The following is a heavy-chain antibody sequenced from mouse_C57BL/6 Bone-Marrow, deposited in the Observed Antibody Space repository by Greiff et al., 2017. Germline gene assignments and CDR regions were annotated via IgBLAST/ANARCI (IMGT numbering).Heavy chain of an antibody. V-gene: IGHV5-4*01. J-gene: IGHJ3*01. D-gene: IGHD1-1*01. CDR1: GFTFSSYA. Sequence: EVQGVESGGGLVKPGGSLKLSCAASGFTFSSYAMSWVRQTPEKRLAWVATISDGGSYTYYPDNVKGRFTISRDNAKNNLDLQMSHLKSEDTAMYYCARDPIYYYGSSYGGFAYWGQGTLVTVSA. CDR3: ARDPIYYYGSSYGGFAY. CDR2: ISDGGSYT.